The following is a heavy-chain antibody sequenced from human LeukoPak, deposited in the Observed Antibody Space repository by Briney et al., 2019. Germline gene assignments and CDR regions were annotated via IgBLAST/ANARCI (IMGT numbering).Heavy chain of an antibody. CDR2: VYYTGST. CDR3: ARHPSFGMVIES. Sequence: PSETLSLTCSVSGGSISSYYWSWIRHPPGRGLEWIGYVYYTGSTNYNPSLKSRVTISVDTSKNQFSLKLSSVTAADTAVYYCARHPSFGMVIESWGQGTLATVSS. D-gene: IGHD3-3*01. J-gene: IGHJ4*02. V-gene: IGHV4-59*08. CDR1: GGSISSYY.